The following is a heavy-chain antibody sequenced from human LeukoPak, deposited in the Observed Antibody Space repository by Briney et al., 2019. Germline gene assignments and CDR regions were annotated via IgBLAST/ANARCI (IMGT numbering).Heavy chain of an antibody. J-gene: IGHJ4*02. CDR1: GGTFSSYA. V-gene: IGHV1-69*13. Sequence: ASVKVSCKASGGTFSSYAISWVRQAPGQGLEWMGGIIPIFGTANYAQKFQGRVTITADESTSTAYMELSSLRSEDTAVYYCARGGIAAAGTGLYYFDYWGQGTLVTVSS. CDR3: ARGGIAAAGTGLYYFDY. D-gene: IGHD6-13*01. CDR2: IIPIFGTA.